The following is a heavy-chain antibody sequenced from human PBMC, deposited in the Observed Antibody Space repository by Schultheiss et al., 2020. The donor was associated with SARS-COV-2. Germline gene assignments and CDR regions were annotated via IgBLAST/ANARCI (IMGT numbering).Heavy chain of an antibody. V-gene: IGHV3-30*18. CDR1: GFTFNNYG. CDR2: ISNDGSNK. Sequence: GESLKISCAASGFTFNNYGIHWVRQAPGKGLEWVAAISNDGSNKYYADSVKGRFTISRDNTKNRLYLQMDSLRPDDTANYFCAKDGRYDLWGSFDWGLEYWGQGTLVTVSS. CDR3: AKDGRYDLWGSFDWGLEY. D-gene: IGHD3-16*01. J-gene: IGHJ1*01.